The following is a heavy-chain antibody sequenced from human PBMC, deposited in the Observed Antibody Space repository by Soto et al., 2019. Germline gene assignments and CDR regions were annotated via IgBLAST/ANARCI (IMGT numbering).Heavy chain of an antibody. D-gene: IGHD6-13*01. V-gene: IGHV4-34*01. CDR1: GGSFSGYY. CDR2: INHSGST. J-gene: IGHJ6*03. CDR3: ARASHWRIAARPYYYYMDV. Sequence: SETLSLTCAVYGGSFSGYYWSWIRQPPGKGLEWIGEINHSGSTNYNPSLKSRVTISVDTSKNQFSLKLSSVTAADTAVYYCARASHWRIAARPYYYYMDVWGKGTTVTVSS.